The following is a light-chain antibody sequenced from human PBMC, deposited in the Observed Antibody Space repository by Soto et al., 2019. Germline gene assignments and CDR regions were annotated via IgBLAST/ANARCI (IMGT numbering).Light chain of an antibody. J-gene: IGKJ1*01. CDR3: QQYLRSPRT. V-gene: IGKV3-20*01. Sequence: EIVLTQSPGTLSLSPGERATLSRRASQSVSSSYLAWYQQKPGQAPRLLIYGASSRATGIPDRFSGSASGTDFTLTISRLEPEDFAVYYCQQYLRSPRTFGQGTKVDIK. CDR1: QSVSSSY. CDR2: GAS.